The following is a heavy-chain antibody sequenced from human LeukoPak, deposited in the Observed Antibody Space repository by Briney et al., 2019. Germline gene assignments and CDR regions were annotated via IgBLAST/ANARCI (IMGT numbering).Heavy chain of an antibody. CDR2: ISYDGSNK. V-gene: IGHV3-30*18. J-gene: IGHJ6*02. D-gene: IGHD6-19*01. CDR1: GFTFSSYG. Sequence: PGGSLRLSCAASGFTFSSYGMHWVRQAPGKGLEWVAVISYDGSNKYYADSVKGRFTISRDNSKNTLYLQMNSLRAEDTAVYYCAKDQESNPAGGNDVWGQGTTVTVSS. CDR3: AKDQESNPAGGNDV.